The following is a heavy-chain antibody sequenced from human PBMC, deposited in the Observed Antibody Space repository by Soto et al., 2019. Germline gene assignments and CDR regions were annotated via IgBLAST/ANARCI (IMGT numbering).Heavy chain of an antibody. CDR2: IYYSGGT. V-gene: IGHV4-31*03. Sequence: QVQLQESGPELVKPSQTLSLTCTVSGGSISSGGYYWSWIRQHPGKGLEWIGYIYYSGGTYYNPSLKSRVTISVDASKNQFSLKLSSVTAADTAVYYCARWPQLEPRFDYWGQGTLVTVSS. D-gene: IGHD1-1*01. CDR3: ARWPQLEPRFDY. J-gene: IGHJ4*02. CDR1: GGSISSGGYY.